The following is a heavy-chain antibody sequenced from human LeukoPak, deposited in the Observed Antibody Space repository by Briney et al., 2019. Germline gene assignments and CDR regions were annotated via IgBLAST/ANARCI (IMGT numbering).Heavy chain of an antibody. D-gene: IGHD5-24*01. Sequence: GGSLRLSCAASGFTFSSYAMSWVRQAPGKGLEWVSAISGSGGSTYYADSVKGRFTISRDNSKNTLYLQMNSLRAEDTAVYYCAKGVEMATTKAAFDYWGQGTLVTVSS. V-gene: IGHV3-23*01. CDR1: GFTFSSYA. CDR2: ISGSGGST. CDR3: AKGVEMATTKAAFDY. J-gene: IGHJ4*02.